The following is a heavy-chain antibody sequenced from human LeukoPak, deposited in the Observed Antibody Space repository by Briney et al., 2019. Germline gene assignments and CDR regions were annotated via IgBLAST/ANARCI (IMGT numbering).Heavy chain of an antibody. CDR1: GGSISSYY. CDR2: IYYSGST. J-gene: IGHJ6*03. V-gene: IGHV4-59*12. CDR3: ARVTGQFYFYYYMDV. Sequence: SETLSLTCTVSGGSISSYYWSWIRQPPGKGLEWIGYIYYSGSTNYNPSLKSRVTISVDTSKNEFSLKLSSVTAADTAVYYCARVTGQFYFYYYMDVWGKGTTVTVSS. D-gene: IGHD7-27*01.